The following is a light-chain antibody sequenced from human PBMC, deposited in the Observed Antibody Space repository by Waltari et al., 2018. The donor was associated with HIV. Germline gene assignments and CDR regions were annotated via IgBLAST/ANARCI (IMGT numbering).Light chain of an antibody. CDR3: QSTDRSGSYII. Sequence: SYELTQPPSLSVSPGQPARIPCSGDALSMQYGYWYQQKQGQAPVLVIYKDSERSSGIPERFSGSSSGTTVTLTSSGAQAEDEAAYFCQSTDRSGSYIIFGGGTKLTVL. CDR2: KDS. J-gene: IGLJ2*01. V-gene: IGLV3-25*03. CDR1: ALSMQY.